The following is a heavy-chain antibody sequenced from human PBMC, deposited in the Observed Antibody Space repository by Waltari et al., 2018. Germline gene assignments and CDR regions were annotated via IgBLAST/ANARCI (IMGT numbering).Heavy chain of an antibody. Sequence: QVQLQESGPGLVKPSETLSLACLVSGYSVSRDYQWGWTRPPPGTGLEWIGTIYHSGTTYYHPSLKSRVTISVDTSKNQFSLKLSSVTAADTAIYYCAREATRGYSYGPEDYWFDPWGQGTLVTVSS. V-gene: IGHV4-38-2*02. CDR3: AREATRGYSYGPEDYWFDP. CDR2: IYHSGTT. CDR1: GYSVSRDYQ. J-gene: IGHJ5*02. D-gene: IGHD5-18*01.